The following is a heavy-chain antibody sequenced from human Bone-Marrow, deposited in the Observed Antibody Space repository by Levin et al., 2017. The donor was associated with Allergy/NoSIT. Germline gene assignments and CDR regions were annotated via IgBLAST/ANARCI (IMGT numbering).Heavy chain of an antibody. CDR1: GGSISSGGYY. J-gene: IGHJ6*02. D-gene: IGHD6-13*01. V-gene: IGHV4-31*03. CDR3: ARDSFRIAAAGRYYYYGMDV. Sequence: LRLSCTVSGGSISSGGYYWSWIRQHPGKGLEWIGYIYYSGSTYYNPSLKSRVTISVDTSKNQFSLKLSSVTAADTAVYYCARDSFRIAAAGRYYYYGMDVWGQGTTVTVSS. CDR2: IYYSGST.